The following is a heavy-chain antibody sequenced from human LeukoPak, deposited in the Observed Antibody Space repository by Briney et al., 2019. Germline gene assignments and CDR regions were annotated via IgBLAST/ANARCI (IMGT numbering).Heavy chain of an antibody. V-gene: IGHV1-69*04. CDR1: GGTFSSYA. CDR2: IIPIFGIA. Sequence: GSSVKVSCKASGGTFSSYAISWVRQAPGQGLEWMGRIIPIFGIANYAQKLQGRVTITADKSTSTAYMELSSLRSEDTAVYYCARVGTTGRKYNWFDPWGQGTLVTVSS. J-gene: IGHJ5*02. CDR3: ARVGTTGRKYNWFDP. D-gene: IGHD1-1*01.